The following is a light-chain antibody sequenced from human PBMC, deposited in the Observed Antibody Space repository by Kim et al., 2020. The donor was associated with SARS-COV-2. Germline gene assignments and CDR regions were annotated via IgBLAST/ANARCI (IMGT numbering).Light chain of an antibody. CDR2: DTN. CDR1: PGSVTSNHY. CDR3: LLYYSGARV. Sequence: PGGPVTLPCGSTPGSVTSNHYAFWFQQRPGQAPRTLIYDTNKRQSWTPSRFSGSLRGGEAALTLSGAQPEDEADYYCLLYYSGARVFGGGTQLTVL. V-gene: IGLV7-46*01. J-gene: IGLJ3*02.